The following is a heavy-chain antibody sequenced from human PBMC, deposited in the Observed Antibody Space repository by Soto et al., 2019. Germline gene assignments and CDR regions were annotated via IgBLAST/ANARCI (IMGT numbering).Heavy chain of an antibody. J-gene: IGHJ6*02. CDR1: GCPFSTSA. Sequence: EVQLLESGGGLVQPGGSLRLSCAASGCPFSTSAMNWVRQAPGKGLEWVSIISGTSDAVHYAESVKGRFTSSRDNSRNTLYLQMNSLRYEDTAVYYCGKYSGSYPVYNGMNVWGQGTTVTVSS. CDR2: ISGTSDAV. V-gene: IGHV3-23*01. CDR3: GKYSGSYPVYNGMNV. D-gene: IGHD1-26*01.